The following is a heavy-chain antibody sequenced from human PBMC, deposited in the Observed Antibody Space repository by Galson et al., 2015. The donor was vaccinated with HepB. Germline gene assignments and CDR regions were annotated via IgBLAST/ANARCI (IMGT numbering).Heavy chain of an antibody. V-gene: IGHV4-39*01. CDR1: GGSISSSSYY. D-gene: IGHD3-22*01. J-gene: IGHJ4*02. CDR3: ARLDDSSGYYFDY. CDR2: IYYSGST. Sequence: ETLSLTCTVSGGSISSSSYYWGWIRQPPGKGLEWIGSIYYSGSTYYNPSLKSRVTISVDTSKNQFSLKLSSVTAADTAVYYCARLDDSSGYYFDYWGQGTLVTVSS.